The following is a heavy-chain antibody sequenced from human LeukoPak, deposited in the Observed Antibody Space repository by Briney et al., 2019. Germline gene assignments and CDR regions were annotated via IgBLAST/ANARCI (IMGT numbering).Heavy chain of an antibody. V-gene: IGHV3-53*01. D-gene: IGHD3-22*01. J-gene: IGHJ4*02. CDR1: GFTVSSNY. CDR3: AKGAYYDL. CDR2: IYSGGST. Sequence: GPLRLSCAASGFTVSSNYMSWVRQAPGKGLEWVSVIYSGGSTYYADSVKGRFTISRDNSKNTVYLQMNSLRAEDTAVYYCAKGAYYDLWGQGTLVTVSS.